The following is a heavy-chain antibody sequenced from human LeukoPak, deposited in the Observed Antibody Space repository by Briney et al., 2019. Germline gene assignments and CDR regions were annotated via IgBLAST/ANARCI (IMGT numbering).Heavy chain of an antibody. CDR2: IIPIFGTA. CDR1: GGTFSSYA. Sequence: SVKVSCKASGGTFSSYAISWVRQAPGQGLEWMGGIIPIFGTANYAQKFQGRVTITADKSTSTAYMELSSLRSEDTAVYYCARGGMATIRSYFDYWGQGTLVTVSS. J-gene: IGHJ4*02. D-gene: IGHD5-24*01. V-gene: IGHV1-69*06. CDR3: ARGGMATIRSYFDY.